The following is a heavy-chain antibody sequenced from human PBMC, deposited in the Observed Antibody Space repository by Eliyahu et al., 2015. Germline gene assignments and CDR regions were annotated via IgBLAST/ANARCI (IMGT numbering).Heavy chain of an antibody. V-gene: IGHV1-2*02. CDR3: ARGGLIQLSIRSYGMDV. CDR1: GSXFTGYY. Sequence: QVQLVQSGAEVKKPGASVKVSCKASGSXFTGYYMHWVRQGPGQGLEWMGWINPNSGGTNYAQKFQGRVTMTRDTSISTAYMELSRLRSDDTAVYYCARGGLIQLSIRSYGMDVWGQGTTVTVSS. D-gene: IGHD5-18*01. J-gene: IGHJ6*02. CDR2: INPNSGGT.